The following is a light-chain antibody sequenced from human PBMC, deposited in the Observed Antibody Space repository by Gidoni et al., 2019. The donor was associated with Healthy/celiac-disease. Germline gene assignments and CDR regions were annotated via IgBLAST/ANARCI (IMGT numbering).Light chain of an antibody. V-gene: IGKV3-20*01. CDR1: QSVSSSY. Sequence: DIVLTQSPGTLSLSPGERATLSCRASQSVSSSYLAWYQQKPGQPPRLLIYGASSRATGIPDRFSGSGSGTDFTLTISRLEPEDFAVYYCQQYGSSSLTFGGGTKVEIK. CDR2: GAS. J-gene: IGKJ4*01. CDR3: QQYGSSSLT.